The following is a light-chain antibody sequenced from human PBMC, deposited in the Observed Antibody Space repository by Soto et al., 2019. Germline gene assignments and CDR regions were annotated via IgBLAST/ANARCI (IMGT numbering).Light chain of an antibody. J-gene: IGKJ1*01. CDR3: QQSYSTPPT. CDR2: AAS. Sequence: DIHMTESPSSLSASVGDRVRITCRASQSISSYLNWYQQKPGKAPKLLIYAASSLQSGVPSRFSGSGSGTDFTLTISSLQPEDFATYYCQQSYSTPPTFGQGTKVDI. V-gene: IGKV1-39*01. CDR1: QSISSY.